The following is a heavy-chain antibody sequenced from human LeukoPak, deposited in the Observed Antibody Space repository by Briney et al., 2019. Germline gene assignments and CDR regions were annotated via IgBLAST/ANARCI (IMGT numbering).Heavy chain of an antibody. V-gene: IGHV3-23*01. CDR2: ISASGGRT. J-gene: IGHJ6*03. CDR1: GFTFSTYN. D-gene: IGHD1-26*01. CDR3: AKDDGGSYYPYYYYMDV. Sequence: PGGSLRLSCAASGFTFSTYNMNWVRQAPGKGLEWVSAISASGGRTYYADSAQGRFTFSRDNSKNTLYLQMNSLRAEDTAVYYCAKDDGGSYYPYYYYMDVWGKGTTVTISS.